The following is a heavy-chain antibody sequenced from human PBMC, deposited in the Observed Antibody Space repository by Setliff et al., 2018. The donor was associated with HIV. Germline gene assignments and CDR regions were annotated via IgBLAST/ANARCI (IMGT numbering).Heavy chain of an antibody. J-gene: IGHJ3*02. Sequence: GGSLRLSCAASGFTFSSDGMHWVRQAPGKGLEWVAFIRYDGSYRYYADSVQGRFTISRDNAQNTLYLHLNSLKPEDTAVYYGSYDASGYYGYDMWGQGTMVTVSS. CDR3: SYDASGYYGYDM. D-gene: IGHD3-22*01. V-gene: IGHV3-30*02. CDR1: GFTFSSDG. CDR2: IRYDGSYR.